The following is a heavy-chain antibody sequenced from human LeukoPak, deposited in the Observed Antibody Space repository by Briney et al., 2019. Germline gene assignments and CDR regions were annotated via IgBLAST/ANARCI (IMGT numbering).Heavy chain of an antibody. D-gene: IGHD5-18*01. Sequence: PSQTLSLTCAVSGGSISSGGYSWSWIRQPPGKGLEWIGYIYHSGSTYYNPSLKSRVTISVDTSKNQFSLKLSSVTAADTAVYYCARDRYSYGFHLVNGGDAFDIWGQGTMVTVSS. CDR2: IYHSGST. J-gene: IGHJ3*02. CDR1: GGSISSGGYS. CDR3: ARDRYSYGFHLVNGGDAFDI. V-gene: IGHV4-30-2*01.